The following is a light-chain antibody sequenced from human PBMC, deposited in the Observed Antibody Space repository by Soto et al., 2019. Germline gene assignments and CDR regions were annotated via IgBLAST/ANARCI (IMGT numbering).Light chain of an antibody. CDR2: AAS. Sequence: DIQLTQSPSFLSASVGDRVTITCRASQGISSYLAWYQQKPGKAPKLLIYAASTLQSGVPSRFSGSGSGTEFTLTISSLQPEDFATYYCQQPGGFGQGTKVEIK. V-gene: IGKV1-9*01. J-gene: IGKJ1*01. CDR3: QQPGG. CDR1: QGISSY.